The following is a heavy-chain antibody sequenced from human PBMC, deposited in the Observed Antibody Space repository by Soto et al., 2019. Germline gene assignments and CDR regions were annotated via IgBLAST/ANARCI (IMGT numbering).Heavy chain of an antibody. CDR2: INPSGGST. Sequence: ASVKVSCKASGYTFTSYYMHWVRQAPGQGLEWMGIINPSGGSTSYAQKFQGRVTMTRDTSTSTVYMELSSLRSEDTAVYYCARSGYCTNGVCYRHYGMDVWGQGTTVTV. CDR3: ARSGYCTNGVCYRHYGMDV. J-gene: IGHJ6*02. D-gene: IGHD2-8*01. CDR1: GYTFTSYY. V-gene: IGHV1-46*01.